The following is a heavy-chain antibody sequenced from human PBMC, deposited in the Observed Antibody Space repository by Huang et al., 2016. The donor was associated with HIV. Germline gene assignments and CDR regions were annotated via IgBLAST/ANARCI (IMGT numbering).Heavy chain of an antibody. V-gene: IGHV3-48*01. CDR2: INSSSGSI. CDR3: ARFGSYYYGSGSYLDAFDI. Sequence: EVQLMESGGGLVQPGGSLRLSCAASGFTFSTYNMNWVRQAPGKGLELVSDINSSSGSIYYADSVKGRFTISRDNAKNSLYLQMNSLRAEDTAVYYCARFGSYYYGSGSYLDAFDIWGQGTMVTVSS. J-gene: IGHJ3*02. CDR1: GFTFSTYN. D-gene: IGHD3-10*01.